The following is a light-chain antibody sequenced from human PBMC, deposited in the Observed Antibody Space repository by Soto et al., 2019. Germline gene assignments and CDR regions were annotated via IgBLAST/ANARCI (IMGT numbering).Light chain of an antibody. CDR3: QQHGTSPIT. V-gene: IGKV3-20*01. CDR1: QTVIPNH. CDR2: GAS. J-gene: IGKJ5*01. Sequence: EIVLTQSPDTLSLSPGERATLSCRASQTVIPNHLACHQQKPGQTPRLLVYGASSRATGIPDRFSGSGSGTDFTLTISRLEPEDFAVYYCQQHGTSPITFGQGTRLEIK.